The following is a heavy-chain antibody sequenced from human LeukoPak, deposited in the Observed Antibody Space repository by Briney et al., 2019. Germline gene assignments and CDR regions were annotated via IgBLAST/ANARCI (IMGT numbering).Heavy chain of an antibody. Sequence: GGSLRLSCAGSGFTFSSSGMHWVRQAPGKELEWVAIIWYDGSNKYYADSVKGRFTISRDNSKNTLYLQMNSLRAEDTAVYYCARDNADGDHNNWFDPWGQGTLVTVSS. V-gene: IGHV3-33*01. J-gene: IGHJ5*02. CDR1: GFTFSSSG. D-gene: IGHD4-17*01. CDR3: ARDNADGDHNNWFDP. CDR2: IWYDGSNK.